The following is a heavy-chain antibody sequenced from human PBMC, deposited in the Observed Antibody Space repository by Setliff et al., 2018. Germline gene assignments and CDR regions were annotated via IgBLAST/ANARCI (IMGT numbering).Heavy chain of an antibody. Sequence: SETLSLTCTVYGGSFSNYYWSWIRQPPGKGLEWIGEINHSGSTNYNSSLTSRVTISVDTSKNQFSLKLSSVTAADTAVYFCARGSGRGYSYGLFDYWGQGSLVTVSS. J-gene: IGHJ4*02. CDR2: INHSGST. D-gene: IGHD5-18*01. CDR3: ARGSGRGYSYGLFDY. CDR1: GGSFSNYY. V-gene: IGHV4-34*01.